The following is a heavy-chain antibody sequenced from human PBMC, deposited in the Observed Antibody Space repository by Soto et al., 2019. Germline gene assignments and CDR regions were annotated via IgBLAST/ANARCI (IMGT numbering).Heavy chain of an antibody. CDR2: IYYSGST. J-gene: IGHJ4*02. Sequence: SWIRQPPGKGLEWIGYIYYSGSTNYNPSLKSRVTISVDTSKNQFSLKLSSVTAADTAVYYCARVYSSLHYFDYWGQGTLVTVSS. CDR3: ARVYSSLHYFDY. D-gene: IGHD6-13*01. V-gene: IGHV4-59*01.